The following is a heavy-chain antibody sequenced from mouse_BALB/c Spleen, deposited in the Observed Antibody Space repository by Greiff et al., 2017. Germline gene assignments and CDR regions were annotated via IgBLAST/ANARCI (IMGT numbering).Heavy chain of an antibody. CDR1: GYSITSDYA. V-gene: IGHV3-2*02. CDR2: ISYSGST. CDR3: ARIYGSSYWYFDV. Sequence: DVKLQESGPGLVKPSQSLSLTCTVTGYSITSDYAWNWIRQFPGNKLEWMGYISYSGSTSYNPSLKSRISITRDTSKNQFFLQLNSVTTEDTATYYCARIYGSSYWYFDVWGAGTTVTVSS. D-gene: IGHD1-1*01. J-gene: IGHJ1*01.